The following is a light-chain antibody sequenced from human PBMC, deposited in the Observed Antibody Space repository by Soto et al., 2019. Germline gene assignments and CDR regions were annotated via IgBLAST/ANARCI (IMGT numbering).Light chain of an antibody. V-gene: IGKV1-5*01. CDR3: QQYESYSGT. CDR1: QKVSPW. Sequence: DIQMTQSPSALSASIGDTVTITCRASQKVSPWLAWYQQKPGKAPKLLIYDVSALIRGVPSRFIGSGTGTEFTLTISDLHPEDFATYYCQQYESYSGTFGPGTKVEFK. CDR2: DVS. J-gene: IGKJ1*01.